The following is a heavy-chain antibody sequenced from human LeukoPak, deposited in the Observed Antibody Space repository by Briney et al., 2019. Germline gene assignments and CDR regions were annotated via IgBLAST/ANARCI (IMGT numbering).Heavy chain of an antibody. Sequence: SETLSLTCTVSGGSISSCDYYWSWIRQPPGKGLEWIGYIYYSGSTYYNPSLKSRVTISVDTSKNQFSLKLSSVTAADTAVYYCARDEYDSSGYMGFDYWGQGTLVTVSS. D-gene: IGHD3-22*01. J-gene: IGHJ4*02. CDR2: IYYSGST. CDR3: ARDEYDSSGYMGFDY. V-gene: IGHV4-30-4*01. CDR1: GGSISSCDYY.